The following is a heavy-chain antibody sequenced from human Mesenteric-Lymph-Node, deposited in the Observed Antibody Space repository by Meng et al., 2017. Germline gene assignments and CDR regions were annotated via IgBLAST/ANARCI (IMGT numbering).Heavy chain of an antibody. CDR3: ARGVAPAGMLYWYFDL. J-gene: IGHJ2*01. D-gene: IGHD6-13*01. Sequence: EVQLVESGGGLVKRGECLRLSGGAAGFTFSSYSMNWVRQAPGKGLEWVSSISTSTSIYYADSAKGRFTISRDNAKNSLFLQMNSLRAEDTAIYYCARGVAPAGMLYWYFDLWGRGTLVTVSS. V-gene: IGHV3-21*01. CDR1: GFTFSSYS. CDR2: ISTSTSI.